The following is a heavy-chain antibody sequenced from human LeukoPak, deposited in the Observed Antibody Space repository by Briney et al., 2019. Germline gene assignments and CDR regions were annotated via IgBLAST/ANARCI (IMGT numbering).Heavy chain of an antibody. D-gene: IGHD2-15*01. V-gene: IGHV4-39*01. CDR1: GGSITSRSYY. CDR2: INYSGST. CDR3: ARRYSSGSNYFDY. Sequence: PSETLSLTCTVSGGSITSRSYYWGWIRQPPGKGLEWIGDINYSGSTYYNASLRSRVTMSVDTSRRQFSLKLTSVTAADTAVYYCARRYSSGSNYFDYWGQGTLATVSP. J-gene: IGHJ4*02.